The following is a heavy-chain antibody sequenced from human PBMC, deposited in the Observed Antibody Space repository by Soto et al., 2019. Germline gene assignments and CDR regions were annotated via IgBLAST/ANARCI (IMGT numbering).Heavy chain of an antibody. V-gene: IGHV4-59*08. J-gene: IGHJ6*03. CDR3: ARTFWSGSRLDYYYMDV. CDR2: ISYSGST. CDR1: GDSLRNYY. Sequence: QVQLQESGPGLVKPSETLSLTCTVSGDSLRNYYWSWIRQPPGKGLEWIGYISYSGSTNYSPSLRSLVTISVDTSKNQCSLRLDSVTAADTAVYHCARTFWSGSRLDYYYMDVWGKGTTVTVSS. D-gene: IGHD3-3*01.